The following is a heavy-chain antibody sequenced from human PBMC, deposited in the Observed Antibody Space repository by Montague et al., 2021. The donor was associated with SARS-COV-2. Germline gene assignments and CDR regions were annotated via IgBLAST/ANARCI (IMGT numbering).Heavy chain of an antibody. J-gene: IGHJ5*02. Sequence: GSLRLSCAASGFTITNKYMIWVRQAPGKGLNWVSLIYNNGATSYADSVKDRFTVSRDNSKDTLYLQMNSLRVEDTAVYFCASQYSLGTYWAFDPWGQGTLVAVSS. CDR2: IYNNGAT. D-gene: IGHD3-10*01. CDR1: GFTITNKY. V-gene: IGHV3-66*04. CDR3: ASQYSLGTYWAFDP.